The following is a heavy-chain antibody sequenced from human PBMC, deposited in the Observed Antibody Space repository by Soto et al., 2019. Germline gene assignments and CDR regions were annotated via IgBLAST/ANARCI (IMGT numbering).Heavy chain of an antibody. Sequence: GGSLRLSCAASGFMCSDYSRRWVRQTPSKGLECVSTISGSGGTAYYADSVKGRFTISRDNSKNMLYLEMDSLGAEDTALYYCGKGGGAAGYMDVWGKGATVTVSS. CDR2: ISGSGGTA. D-gene: IGHD6-19*01. CDR3: GKGGGAAGYMDV. CDR1: GFMCSDYS. J-gene: IGHJ6*03. V-gene: IGHV3-23*01.